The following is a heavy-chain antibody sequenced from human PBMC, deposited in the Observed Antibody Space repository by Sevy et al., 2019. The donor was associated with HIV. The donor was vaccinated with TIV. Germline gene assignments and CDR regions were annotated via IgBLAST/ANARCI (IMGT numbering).Heavy chain of an antibody. J-gene: IGHJ6*02. CDR2: IKSRADGGTI. CDR3: STDPIIVLLVTDGMDV. Sequence: GESLKISCAASGFTFTYAWMTWVRQAPGKGLEWLGRIKSRADGGTIDYAASVKGRFRISRDDSKNMLYLQMNSLKTEDTGVYYCSTDPIIVLLVTDGMDVWGQGTSVTVSS. CDR1: GFTFTYAW. V-gene: IGHV3-15*01. D-gene: IGHD2-8*02.